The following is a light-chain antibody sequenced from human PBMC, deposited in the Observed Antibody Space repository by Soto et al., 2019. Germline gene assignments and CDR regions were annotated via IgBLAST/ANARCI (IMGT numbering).Light chain of an antibody. CDR1: QSVSSN. CDR2: GAS. J-gene: IGKJ1*01. CDR3: HQYHYWWT. V-gene: IGKV3-15*01. Sequence: EIVMTQSPATLSVSPGERATLSCRASQSVSSNLAWYQQKPGQAPRLLIYGASTRATGVPARFSGSGSGTEFTLTINSLQSEDFAVYYCHQYHYWWTFGQGTKVDI.